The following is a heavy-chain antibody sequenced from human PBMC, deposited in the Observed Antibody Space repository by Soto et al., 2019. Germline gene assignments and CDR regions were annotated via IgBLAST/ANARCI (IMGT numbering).Heavy chain of an antibody. J-gene: IGHJ5*02. CDR2: IYYSGST. CDR1: GGSISSSSYY. CDR3: ASPKIAFYNWFDP. D-gene: IGHD3-3*02. Sequence: QLQLQESGPGLVKPSETLSLTCTVSGGSISSSSYYWGWIRQPPGKGLEWIGSIYYSGSTYYNPSLKRRVTISADTPKNQFSLKLSSVTAADTAVYSSASPKIAFYNWFDPWGQGTLVTVSS. V-gene: IGHV4-39*01.